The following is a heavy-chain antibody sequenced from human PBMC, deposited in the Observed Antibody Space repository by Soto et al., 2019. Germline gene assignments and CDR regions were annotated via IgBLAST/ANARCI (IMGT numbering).Heavy chain of an antibody. D-gene: IGHD3-10*01. CDR1: GFTFNPYG. V-gene: IGHV3-33*01. Sequence: QVQLVESGGGVVQPGRSLRLSCAASGFTFNPYGMHWVRQAPGKGLEWVGIIWYDGNNKYYADSVKGRFTISRDNSKNTLYLQMNSLTAEDTAVYYCAREGDGDGFDIWGQGTMVTVSS. J-gene: IGHJ3*02. CDR2: IWYDGNNK. CDR3: AREGDGDGFDI.